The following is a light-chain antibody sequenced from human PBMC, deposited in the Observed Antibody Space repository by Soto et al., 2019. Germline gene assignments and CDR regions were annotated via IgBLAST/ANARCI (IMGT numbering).Light chain of an antibody. CDR3: QQYGSPGT. CDR2: GAS. V-gene: IGKV3-20*01. CDR1: QSVSKNY. Sequence: IVLTQSPGTLSLSPGERATLSCRASQSVSKNYLAWYQQKPGQAPRLLIYGASNRATGIPDRFSGIGSGTDFTLTISRLEPEDFAVDDCQQYGSPGTFGQGTKVDIK. J-gene: IGKJ1*01.